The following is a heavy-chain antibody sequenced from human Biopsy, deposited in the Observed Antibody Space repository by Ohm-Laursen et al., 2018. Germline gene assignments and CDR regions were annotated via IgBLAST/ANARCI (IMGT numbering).Heavy chain of an antibody. CDR2: ISETSSHI. Sequence: SLRLSCAASGFSVSSYDTNWVRQAPGKGLEWISYISETSSHIYDADSVMGRFTVTRDIAKNSLYLQLNSLRVEDTAVYYCARDSSRRTREGGMDVWGQGTTVTVSS. J-gene: IGHJ6*02. CDR3: ARDSSRRTREGGMDV. V-gene: IGHV3-21*01. D-gene: IGHD1-14*01. CDR1: GFSVSSYD.